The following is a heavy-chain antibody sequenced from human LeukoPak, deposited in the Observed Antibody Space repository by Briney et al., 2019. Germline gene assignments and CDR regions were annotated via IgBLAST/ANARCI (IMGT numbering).Heavy chain of an antibody. CDR1: GYSFPNYW. CDR3: ARQAPYYYDSSGYYKAYYYYYGMDV. Sequence: GESLKIFCKGSGYSFPNYWIGWVRQMPGKGLEWMAIIYPGDSGARYSPSFQGQVPISVDESIATAYLQWSSLKASDTAMYYCARQAPYYYDSSGYYKAYYYYYGMDVWGQGTTVTVSS. V-gene: IGHV5-51*01. CDR2: IYPGDSGA. J-gene: IGHJ6*02. D-gene: IGHD3-22*01.